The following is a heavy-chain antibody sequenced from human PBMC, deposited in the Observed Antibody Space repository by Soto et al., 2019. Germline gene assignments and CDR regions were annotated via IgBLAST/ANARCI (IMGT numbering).Heavy chain of an antibody. V-gene: IGHV4-31*03. Sequence: QVQLQESGPGLVKPSQTLSLTCTVSGASISSGEHYWSWIRQHPGEGLEWIGYIYISGNTYYNPSLKSRLTISVDTSKNHFSLSLSSVTAADSAVYYCARYGGRGILDYWGQGTLVTVSS. CDR2: IYISGNT. CDR1: GASISSGEHY. D-gene: IGHD3-10*01. J-gene: IGHJ4*02. CDR3: ARYGGRGILDY.